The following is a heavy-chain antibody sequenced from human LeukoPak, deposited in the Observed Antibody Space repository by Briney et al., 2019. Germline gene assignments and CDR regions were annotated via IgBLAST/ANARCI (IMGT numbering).Heavy chain of an antibody. CDR1: GFTFSCYA. D-gene: IGHD6-19*01. CDR2: ISSNGGST. V-gene: IGHV3-64*01. Sequence: GSLRLSCSASGFTFSCYAMHLVRQAPGEGLEYFSAISSNGGSTYYANSVKGRFTISRDNSKNTLYLQMGSLRAEDMAVYYCARAPSSSGRYSDYWGQGTLVTVSS. CDR3: ARAPSSSGRYSDY. J-gene: IGHJ4*02.